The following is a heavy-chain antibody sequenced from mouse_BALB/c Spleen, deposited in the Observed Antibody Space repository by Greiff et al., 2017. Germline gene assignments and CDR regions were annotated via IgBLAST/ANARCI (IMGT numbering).Heavy chain of an antibody. CDR2: ISSGGSYT. CDR3: ARLYDGYLYYYAMDY. J-gene: IGHJ4*01. V-gene: IGHV5-9-3*01. D-gene: IGHD2-3*01. Sequence: EVQRVESGGGLVKPGGSLKLSCAASGFTFSSYAMSWVRQTPEKRLEWVATISSGGSYTYYPDSVKGRFTISRDNAKNTLYLQMSSLRSEDTAMYYCARLYDGYLYYYAMDYWGQGTSVTVSS. CDR1: GFTFSSYA.